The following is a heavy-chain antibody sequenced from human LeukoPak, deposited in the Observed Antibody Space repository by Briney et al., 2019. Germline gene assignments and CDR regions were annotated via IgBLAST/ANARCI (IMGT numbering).Heavy chain of an antibody. CDR2: IDSSSNTI. D-gene: IGHD1-20*01. CDR3: ARGPSSNWYGTDY. Sequence: PGGSLRLSCATSGFTFSSYTMNWVRQSPGKGLEWIAYIDSSSNTIYYADSVKGRFTISRDNAKNTLYLQMNSLRDDDTAVYYCARGPSSNWYGTDYWGQGTLVTVSS. V-gene: IGHV3-48*02. J-gene: IGHJ4*02. CDR1: GFTFSSYT.